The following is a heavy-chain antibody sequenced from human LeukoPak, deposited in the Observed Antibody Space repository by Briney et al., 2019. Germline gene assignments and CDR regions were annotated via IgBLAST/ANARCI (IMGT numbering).Heavy chain of an antibody. Sequence: GGSLRLSCAASGFTFSDSAMHWVRQASGKGLEWVGRIRYKGENYATAYAAPVKGRFTISRDDSKNTAYLQMNSLKTEDTAVYYCTRASNGHYNYFYYWGQGTLVTVSS. V-gene: IGHV3-73*01. CDR3: TRASNGHYNYFYY. CDR1: GFTFSDSA. CDR2: IRYKGENYAT. J-gene: IGHJ4*02. D-gene: IGHD3-22*01.